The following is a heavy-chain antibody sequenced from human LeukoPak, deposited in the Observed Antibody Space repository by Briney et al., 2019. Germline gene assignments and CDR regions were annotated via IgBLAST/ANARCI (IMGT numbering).Heavy chain of an antibody. V-gene: IGHV1-69*05. CDR1: GGTFSSYA. J-gene: IGHJ4*02. CDR3: ARDRIVGATVPFDY. D-gene: IGHD1-26*01. CDR2: IIPIFGTA. Sequence: SVKVSCKASGGTFSSYAISWVRQAPGQGLEWMGRIIPIFGTANYAQKFQGRVTITTDESTSAAYMELSSLRSEDTAVYYCARDRIVGATVPFDYWGQGTLVTVSS.